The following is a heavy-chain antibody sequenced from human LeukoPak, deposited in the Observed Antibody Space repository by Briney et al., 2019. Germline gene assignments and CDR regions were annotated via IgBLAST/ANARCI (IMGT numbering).Heavy chain of an antibody. CDR2: ISGHNGHT. J-gene: IGHJ4*02. CDR1: GYTFTSYG. Sequence: GASVKVSCKASGYTFTSYGINWVRQAPGQGLEWMGWISGHNGHTNYVQKMQGRVTMTTDTSTNTAYMELRNLTSDDTAVYYCARGPGIAVGGVFDYWGQGSLVTVSS. V-gene: IGHV1-18*04. D-gene: IGHD6-19*01. CDR3: ARGPGIAVGGVFDY.